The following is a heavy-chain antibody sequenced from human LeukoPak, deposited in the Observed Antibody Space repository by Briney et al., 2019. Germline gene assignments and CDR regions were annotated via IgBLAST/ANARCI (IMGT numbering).Heavy chain of an antibody. CDR1: GGSISNYW. Sequence: PSETLSLTCTVSGGSISNYWWSWIRQPPGKGLEWIGYVFDSGSTNYNPSLKGRVTISVDTSKKQFSLKVSSVTAADTAVYYCARGYSSSWSYLDYWGQGTLVTVSS. CDR2: VFDSGST. D-gene: IGHD6-13*01. J-gene: IGHJ4*02. CDR3: ARGYSSSWSYLDY. V-gene: IGHV4-59*01.